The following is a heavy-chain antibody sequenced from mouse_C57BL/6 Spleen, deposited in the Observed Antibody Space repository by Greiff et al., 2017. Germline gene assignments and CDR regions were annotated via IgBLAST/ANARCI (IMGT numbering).Heavy chain of an antibody. CDR1: GYTFTSYW. CDR2: IDPSDSET. D-gene: IGHD2-1*01. V-gene: IGHV1-52*01. CDR3: ARGGYGNLRGYFDV. J-gene: IGHJ1*03. Sequence: QVQLQQPGAELVRPGSSVKLSCKASGYTFTSYWMHWVKQRPIQGLEWIGNIDPSDSETHYNQKFKDKATLTVDKSSSTAYMQLSSLTSEDSAVYYFARGGYGNLRGYFDVWGTGTTVTGAS.